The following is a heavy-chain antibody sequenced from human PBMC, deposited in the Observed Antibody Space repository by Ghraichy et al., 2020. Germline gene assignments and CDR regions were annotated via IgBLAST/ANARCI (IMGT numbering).Heavy chain of an antibody. D-gene: IGHD1-26*01. CDR3: AKASGSNYGYFDY. J-gene: IGHJ4*02. V-gene: IGHV3-23*01. Sequence: GGSPRLSCAASGFTFSSYVMGWVRQAPGKGLEWVSGISGSSITTSYADSVKGRFTISRDNSKNTLYLQMISLGAEDTAVYYCAKASGSNYGYFDYWGQGTLVTVSS. CDR2: ISGSSITT. CDR1: GFTFSSYV.